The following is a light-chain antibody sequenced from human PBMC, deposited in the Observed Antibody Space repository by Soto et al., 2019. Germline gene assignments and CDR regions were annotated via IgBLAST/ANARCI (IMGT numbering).Light chain of an antibody. CDR2: GAS. CDR1: QSVSSSY. Sequence: EIVLTQSPGTLSLSPGERATLSCRASQSVSSSYLAWYQQKPGQAPRLLIYGASNRATGIPDRFSGSVSGTGFTLTISRLEPEDFAVYYCQQYGSSPPWTFGQGTKVEIK. J-gene: IGKJ1*01. V-gene: IGKV3-20*01. CDR3: QQYGSSPPWT.